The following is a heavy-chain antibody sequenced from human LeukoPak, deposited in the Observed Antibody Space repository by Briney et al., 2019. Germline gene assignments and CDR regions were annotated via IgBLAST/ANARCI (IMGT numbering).Heavy chain of an antibody. J-gene: IGHJ4*02. CDR3: ARASFYGNSSSSWRGFDH. V-gene: IGHV3-21*01. D-gene: IGHD6-13*01. Sequence: GGSLRLSCAASGFTFSSYSMNWVRQAPGKGLEWVSSISSSSSYIYYADSVKGRFTISRDNAKNSLYLQMNSLRAEDTAVYYCARASFYGNSSSSWRGFDHWGQGTLVTVSS. CDR2: ISSSSSYI. CDR1: GFTFSSYS.